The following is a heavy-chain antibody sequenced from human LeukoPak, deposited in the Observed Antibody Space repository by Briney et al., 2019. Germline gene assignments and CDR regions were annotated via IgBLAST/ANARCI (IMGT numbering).Heavy chain of an antibody. V-gene: IGHV3-53*01. D-gene: IGHD3-9*01. Sequence: PGGSLRLSCAASGFTVTSNYMSWVRQAPGKGLEWVSLIYSDGSTYYADSVKGRFTISRDNSKNTLYLQMNSLRAEDTAVYYYVRDFDARYWGQGTLVTVSS. CDR2: IYSDGST. J-gene: IGHJ4*02. CDR1: GFTVTSNY. CDR3: VRDFDARY.